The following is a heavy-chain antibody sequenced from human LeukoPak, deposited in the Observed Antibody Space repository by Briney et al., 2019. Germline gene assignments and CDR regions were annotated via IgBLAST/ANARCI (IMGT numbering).Heavy chain of an antibody. CDR2: IYSGGST. D-gene: IGHD3-9*01. J-gene: IGHJ4*02. CDR1: GFTVSSNY. CDR3: ARALKYYDILTGYPYYFDY. Sequence: PGGSLRLSCAASGFTVSSNYMSWVRQAPGKGLEWVSVIYSGGSTYYADSVKGRFTISRDNSKNTLYLQMNSLRAEDTAVYYCARALKYYDILTGYPYYFDYWGQGTLVTVSS. V-gene: IGHV3-53*01.